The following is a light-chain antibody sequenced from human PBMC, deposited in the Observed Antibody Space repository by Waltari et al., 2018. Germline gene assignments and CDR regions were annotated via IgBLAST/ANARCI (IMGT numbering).Light chain of an antibody. CDR3: QNHERLPAT. V-gene: IGKV3-20*01. J-gene: IGKJ1*01. Sequence: IVLTQSPGTQSLSPGERATLSCRASQSVSEYLAWYQQRPGQAPMLLSYAAYTRSTGIPDRFSGSGFGTDCSLTISRLEPEDFAVYYCQNHERLPATFGQGTKVEIK. CDR2: AAY. CDR1: QSVSEY.